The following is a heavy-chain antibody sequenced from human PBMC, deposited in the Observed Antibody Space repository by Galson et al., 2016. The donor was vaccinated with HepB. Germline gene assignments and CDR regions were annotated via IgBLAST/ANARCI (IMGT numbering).Heavy chain of an antibody. D-gene: IGHD2-15*01. J-gene: IGHJ4*02. CDR3: ARDQAPLPGDY. CDR1: SYTFTSRG. V-gene: IGHV1-18*01. CDR2: ISAYDGHT. Sequence: SVKVFCKAFSYTFTSRGISWVRQAPGQGLEWMGWISAYDGHTNYGQKLQDRLTMTTDTSTSTAYMELRSLRSDDTAVYYCARDQAPLPGDYWGQGTLVTVSS.